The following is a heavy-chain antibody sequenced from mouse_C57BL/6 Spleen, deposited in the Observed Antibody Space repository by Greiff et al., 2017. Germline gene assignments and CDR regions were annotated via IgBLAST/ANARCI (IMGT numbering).Heavy chain of an antibody. CDR1: GYTFTDYY. V-gene: IGHV1-26*01. CDR3: ARNGPMDY. CDR2: INPNNGGT. D-gene: IGHD3-1*01. J-gene: IGHJ4*01. Sequence: EVQLQQSRPELVKPGASVKISCKASGYTFTDYYLNWVKQSHGKSLEWIGDINPNNGGTSYNQKFKGKATLTVDKSSSTAYMELRSLTSEDSAVYYCARNGPMDYWGQGTSVTVSS.